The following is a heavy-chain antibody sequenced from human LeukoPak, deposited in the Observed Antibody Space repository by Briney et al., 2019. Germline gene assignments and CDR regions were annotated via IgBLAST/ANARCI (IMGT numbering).Heavy chain of an antibody. CDR3: ARGRRRQQLVRAGNWFDP. D-gene: IGHD6-13*01. Sequence: ASVTVSCKASGYTFTSYDINWVRQATGQGLEWMGWMNPNSGNTGYAQKFQGRVTMTRNTSISTAYMELSSLRPEDTAVYYCARGRRRQQLVRAGNWFDPWGQGTLVTVSS. CDR1: GYTFTSYD. CDR2: MNPNSGNT. V-gene: IGHV1-8*01. J-gene: IGHJ5*02.